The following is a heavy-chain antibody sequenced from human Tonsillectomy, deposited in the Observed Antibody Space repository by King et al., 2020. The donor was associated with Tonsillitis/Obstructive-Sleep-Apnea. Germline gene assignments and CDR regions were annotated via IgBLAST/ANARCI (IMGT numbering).Heavy chain of an antibody. V-gene: IGHV3-33*01. J-gene: IGHJ4*02. CDR1: GFTCSSYG. CDR2: IRYDGGNK. D-gene: IGHD2-15*01. Sequence: HVQLVESGGGVVQPGRSLRRSCAASGFTCSSYGMHGVRQAPGKGVEWVAVIRYDGGNKYYSDSVKGRFNIPRHNTKNTLDLQMNSLRAEDTTWYYCARGTQGSGGSCYVNYWGQGTLVTVSS. CDR3: ARGTQGSGGSCYVNY.